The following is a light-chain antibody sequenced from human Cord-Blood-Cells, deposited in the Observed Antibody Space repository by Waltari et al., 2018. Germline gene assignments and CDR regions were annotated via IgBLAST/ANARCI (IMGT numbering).Light chain of an antibody. CDR3: CSYAGSSTLGV. CDR2: EGS. J-gene: IGLJ3*02. CDR1: SSDVGSYNL. Sequence: QSALTQPASVSGSPGQSITISCTGTSSDVGSYNLVPLYQQHPGNPPKLMIYEGSKRPSGVSNRFSGSKSGNTASLTISGLQAEDEADYYCCSYAGSSTLGVFGGGTKLTVL. V-gene: IGLV2-23*01.